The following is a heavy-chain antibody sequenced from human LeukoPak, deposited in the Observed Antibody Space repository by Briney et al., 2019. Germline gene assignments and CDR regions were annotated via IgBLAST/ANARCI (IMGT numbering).Heavy chain of an antibody. V-gene: IGHV3-23*01. CDR3: AKNKGYGSGRIGEIDY. J-gene: IGHJ4*02. D-gene: IGHD3-10*01. Sequence: SGGSLRLSCAASAFTFSNYAMSWVRQAPGKGLEWVSTISNSDSSTYYADSVKGRFTISRDNSKNTLYLQMNSLRAEDTAVYYCAKNKGYGSGRIGEIDYWGQGTLVTVSS. CDR2: ISNSDSST. CDR1: AFTFSNYA.